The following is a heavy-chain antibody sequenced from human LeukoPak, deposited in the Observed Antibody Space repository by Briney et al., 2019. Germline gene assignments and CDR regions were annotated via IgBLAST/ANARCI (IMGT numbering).Heavy chain of an antibody. Sequence: ASVKVSCKSSGYTFSGYYMHWVRQAPGQGLEWMGRVNPNSGDTKYAQKFQDRVSMTRDTSITTAYLELNSLKSDDTAVYYCARGPGSDWNFEFWGRGTLITVSS. CDR2: VNPNSGDT. CDR3: ARGPGSDWNFEF. V-gene: IGHV1-2*06. D-gene: IGHD6-19*01. J-gene: IGHJ2*01. CDR1: GYTFSGYY.